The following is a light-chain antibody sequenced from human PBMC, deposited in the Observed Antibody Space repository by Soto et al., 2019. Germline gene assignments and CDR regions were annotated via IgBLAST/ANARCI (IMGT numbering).Light chain of an antibody. CDR3: QPRSNWTRT. J-gene: IGKJ2*01. V-gene: IGKV3-11*01. Sequence: EIVLTQSPATLSLSPGERATLSCRASQSVSTYLAWYQQKPGQAPRLLIYDASNRATGIPARFSGSGPGTDSTPTISSLEPEDFAVYYCQPRSNWTRTFGQDTKLEIK. CDR2: DAS. CDR1: QSVSTY.